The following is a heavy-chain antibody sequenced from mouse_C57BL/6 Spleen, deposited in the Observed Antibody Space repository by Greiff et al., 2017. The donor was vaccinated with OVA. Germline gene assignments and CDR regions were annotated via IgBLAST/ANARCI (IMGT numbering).Heavy chain of an antibody. Sequence: VQLQQSGPELVKPGDSVKISCKASGYSFTGYFMNWVMQSHGKSLEWIGRINPYNGDTFYNQKFKGKATLTVDKSSSTAHMELRSLTSEDSAVYHCARPYDGYPYYYAMDYWGQGTSVTVSS. CDR2: INPYNGDT. D-gene: IGHD2-3*01. CDR3: ARPYDGYPYYYAMDY. CDR1: GYSFTGYF. J-gene: IGHJ4*01. V-gene: IGHV1-20*01.